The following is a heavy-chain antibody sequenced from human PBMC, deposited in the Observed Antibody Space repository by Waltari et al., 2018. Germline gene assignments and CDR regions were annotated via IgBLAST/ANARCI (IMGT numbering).Heavy chain of an antibody. D-gene: IGHD2-15*01. J-gene: IGHJ4*02. Sequence: QVQLQQWGAGLLKPSETLSLTCAVYGGSFSGYYWSWIRQPPGKGLEWIGEINPGGSTNYNPARKRRVTISVETSKNQFSLKLSSVTAADTAVYYCARDSRLDYCSGGSCYPNDYWGQGTLVTVSS. CDR1: GGSFSGYY. V-gene: IGHV4-34*01. CDR3: ARDSRLDYCSGGSCYPNDY. CDR2: INPGGST.